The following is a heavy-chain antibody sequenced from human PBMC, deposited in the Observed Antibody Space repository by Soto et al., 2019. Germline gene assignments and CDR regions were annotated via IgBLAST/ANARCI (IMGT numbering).Heavy chain of an antibody. V-gene: IGHV1-8*01. CDR1: GYTFTSYD. J-gene: IGHJ5*02. CDR3: ARDRRYCSGGSCLNWFDP. D-gene: IGHD2-15*01. CDR2: MNPNSGNT. Sequence: GASVKVSCKASGYTFTSYDINWVRQATGQGLEWMGWMNPNSGNTGYAQKFQGRVTMTRNTSISTAYMELSSLRSEDTAVYYCARDRRYCSGGSCLNWFDPWGQGTLVTVSS.